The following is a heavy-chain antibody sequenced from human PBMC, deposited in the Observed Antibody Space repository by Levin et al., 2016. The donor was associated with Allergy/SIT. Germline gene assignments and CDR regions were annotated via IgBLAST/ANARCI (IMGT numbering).Heavy chain of an antibody. J-gene: IGHJ4*02. CDR3: ATLKSGHGDYVSDY. CDR2: INHSGST. Sequence: WIRQPPGKGLEWIGEINHSGSTNYNPSLKSRVTISVDTSKNQFSLKLSSVTAADTAVYYCATLKSGHGDYVSDYWGQGTLVTVSS. V-gene: IGHV4-34*01. D-gene: IGHD4-17*01.